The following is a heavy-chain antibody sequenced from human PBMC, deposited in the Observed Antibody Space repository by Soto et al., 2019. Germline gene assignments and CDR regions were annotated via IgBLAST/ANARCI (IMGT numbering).Heavy chain of an antibody. Sequence: EVQLVESGGGLVQPGGSLRLSCAASGFTFSSYWMHWVRQAPGKGLVWVSRINSDGSSTSYADSVKGRFTISRDNAKNTRYLQMNSRRAEDTAVYYCAVAVAGPTAIGYWGQGTLVTVSS. CDR3: AVAVAGPTAIGY. J-gene: IGHJ4*02. V-gene: IGHV3-74*01. CDR2: INSDGSST. D-gene: IGHD6-19*01. CDR1: GFTFSSYW.